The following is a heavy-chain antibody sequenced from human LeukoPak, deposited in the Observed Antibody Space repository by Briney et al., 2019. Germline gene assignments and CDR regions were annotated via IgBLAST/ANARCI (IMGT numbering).Heavy chain of an antibody. J-gene: IGHJ6*02. CDR2: IWYDGSNK. Sequence: PGRSLRLSRAASGFTFSSYGMHWVRQAPGKGLEWVAVIWYDGSNKDYADSVKGRFTISRDNSKNTLYLQMNSLRAEDTAVYYCARDMNDFWSGYYGRAAYYYYGMDVWGQGTTVTVSS. CDR1: GFTFSSYG. CDR3: ARDMNDFWSGYYGRAAYYYYGMDV. V-gene: IGHV3-33*01. D-gene: IGHD3-3*01.